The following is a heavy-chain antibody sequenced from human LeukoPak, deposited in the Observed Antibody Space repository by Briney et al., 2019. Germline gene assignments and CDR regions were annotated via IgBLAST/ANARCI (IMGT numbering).Heavy chain of an antibody. Sequence: GASVKVSCKASGYTFTSYDINWVRQATGQGLEWMGWMNPNSGNTGYAQKFQGRVTITRNTSISTAYMELSSLRSEDTAVYYCARDFGRLSYYDSSGYYWNWGQGTLVTVSS. CDR1: GYTFTSYD. J-gene: IGHJ4*02. CDR3: ARDFGRLSYYDSSGYYWN. CDR2: MNPNSGNT. D-gene: IGHD3-22*01. V-gene: IGHV1-8*03.